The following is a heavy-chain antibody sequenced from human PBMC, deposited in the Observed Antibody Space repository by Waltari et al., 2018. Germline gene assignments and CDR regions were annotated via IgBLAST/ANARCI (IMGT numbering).Heavy chain of an antibody. CDR2: INHSGST. V-gene: IGHV4-34*01. J-gene: IGHJ3*02. CDR3: ARGLVTIFGVVTRFAFDI. D-gene: IGHD3-3*01. CDR1: GGSFSGYY. Sequence: QVQLQQCGAGLLKPSETLSPTCAVYGGSFSGYYWSWLRKPPGKGREWIGEINHSGSTNYNPSLKSRVTISVDTSKNQFSLKLSSVTAADTAVYYCARGLVTIFGVVTRFAFDIWGQGTMVTVSS.